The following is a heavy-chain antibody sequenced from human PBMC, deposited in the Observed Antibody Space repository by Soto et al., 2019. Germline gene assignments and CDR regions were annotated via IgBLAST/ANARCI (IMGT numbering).Heavy chain of an antibody. CDR2: IYYSGST. V-gene: IGHV4-61*01. J-gene: IGHJ5*02. D-gene: IGHD6-6*01. CDR3: ARDRARRSSPPRKGGWFDR. Sequence: QVQLQESGPALVKPSETLSLTCTVSGGSVSSGSYYWSWIRQPPGKGLEWIEYIYYSGSTNYNPSLKSRVTISVETSMDQYALWLSSVTAADSAVYYWARDRARRSSPPRKGGWFDRWGQGTLVTVSS. CDR1: GGSVSSGSYY.